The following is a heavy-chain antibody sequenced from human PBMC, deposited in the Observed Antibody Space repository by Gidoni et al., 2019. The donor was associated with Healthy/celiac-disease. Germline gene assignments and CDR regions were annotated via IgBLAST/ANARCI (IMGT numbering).Heavy chain of an antibody. D-gene: IGHD1-7*01. CDR1: GFTFGDYD. CDR2: IRSKAYGGTK. CDR3: TRVGTGTLHQSMAGNDY. Sequence: EVQLVESGGGLVKPGRSLRLSCTASGFTFGDYDMSWFRQAPGKGLEWVGFIRSKAYGGTKEYAASVKGRLTISRDDSKSIAYLQMNSLKTEDTAVYYCTRVGTGTLHQSMAGNDYWGQGTLVTVSS. V-gene: IGHV3-49*05. J-gene: IGHJ4*02.